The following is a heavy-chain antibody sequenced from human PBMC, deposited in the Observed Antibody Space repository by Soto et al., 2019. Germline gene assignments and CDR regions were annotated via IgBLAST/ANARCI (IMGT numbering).Heavy chain of an antibody. Sequence: EVHLVESGGDLVQPGGSLRLSCEASGFIFSHYLMSWVRQAPGKGLEWVANIKKDGHEKYYADSVKGRFAISRDDAKDSLYLQMDSLRVEDTATYYCSPWGILTGYDYWGQGILVTVSS. CDR2: IKKDGHEK. J-gene: IGHJ4*01. D-gene: IGHD3-9*01. CDR1: GFIFSHYL. V-gene: IGHV3-7*02. CDR3: SPWGILTGYDY.